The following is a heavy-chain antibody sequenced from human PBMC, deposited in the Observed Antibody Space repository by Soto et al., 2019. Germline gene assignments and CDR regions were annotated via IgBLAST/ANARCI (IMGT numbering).Heavy chain of an antibody. CDR3: AIGRRDGYNYFDY. CDR1: GGSFSGYY. Sequence: PSETLSLTCAVYGGSFSGYYWSWIRQPPGKGPEWIGEINHSGSTNYNPSLKSRVTISVDTSKNQFSLKLSSVTAADTAVYYCAIGRRDGYNYFDYWGQGTLVTVSS. D-gene: IGHD5-12*01. CDR2: INHSGST. V-gene: IGHV4-34*01. J-gene: IGHJ4*02.